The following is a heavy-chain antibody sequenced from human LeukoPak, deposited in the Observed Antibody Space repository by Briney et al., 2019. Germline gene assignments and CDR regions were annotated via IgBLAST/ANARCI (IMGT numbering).Heavy chain of an antibody. CDR3: ASTTGDRLSTWVPWDY. V-gene: IGHV4-30-2*01. CDR2: IYHSGST. J-gene: IGHJ4*02. D-gene: IGHD3-16*02. CDR1: GGSISSGGYY. Sequence: SQTLSLTCTVSGGSISSGGYYWSWIRQPPGKGLEWIGYIYHSGSTYYNPSLKSRVTISVDRSKNQFSLKLSSVTAADTAVYYCASTTGDRLSTWVPWDYWGQGTLVTVSS.